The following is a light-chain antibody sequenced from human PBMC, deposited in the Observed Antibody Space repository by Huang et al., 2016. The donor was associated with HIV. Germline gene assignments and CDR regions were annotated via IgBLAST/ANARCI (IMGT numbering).Light chain of an antibody. V-gene: IGKV3-11*01. CDR3: QLRNTWPGDT. Sequence: EIVLTQSPATLSLSPGERATLSCRASQTVSSYLAWYQQKPGQAPRLLIYDASNRATGIPARFSGSGSGTDFTLTISSLEPEDFAVYYCQLRNTWPGDTFGGGTKVEIK. CDR1: QTVSSY. J-gene: IGKJ4*01. CDR2: DAS.